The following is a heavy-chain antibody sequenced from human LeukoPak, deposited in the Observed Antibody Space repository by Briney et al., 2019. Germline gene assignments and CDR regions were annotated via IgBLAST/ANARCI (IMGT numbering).Heavy chain of an antibody. CDR1: GYTFTGYY. CDR2: INPNSGGT. D-gene: IGHD3-22*01. V-gene: IGHV1-2*02. Sequence: ASVKVSCKASGYTFTGYYMHWVRQAPGQGLEWMGWINPNSGGTNYALKFQGRVTMTRDTSISTAYMELSRLRSDDTAVYYCAVWESSGYYPHRVDYWGQGTLVTVSS. CDR3: AVWESSGYYPHRVDY. J-gene: IGHJ4*02.